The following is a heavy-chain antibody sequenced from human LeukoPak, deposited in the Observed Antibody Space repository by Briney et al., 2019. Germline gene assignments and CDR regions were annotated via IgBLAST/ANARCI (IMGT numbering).Heavy chain of an antibody. Sequence: PSETLSLSRTVSGGSISSYYWSWIRQPPGKGLEWIGYIYYSGSTNYNPSLKSRVTISVDTSKNQFSLKLSSVTAADTAVYYCARAPYAARFNYWGQGCLVTVSS. CDR1: GGSISSYY. CDR3: ARAPYAARFNY. V-gene: IGHV4-59*01. CDR2: IYYSGST. J-gene: IGHJ4*02. D-gene: IGHD6-25*01.